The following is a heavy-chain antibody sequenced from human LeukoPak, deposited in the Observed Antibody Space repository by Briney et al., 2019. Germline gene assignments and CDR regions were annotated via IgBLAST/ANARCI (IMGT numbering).Heavy chain of an antibody. CDR3: TTYGSGRKFDY. D-gene: IGHD3-10*01. CDR2: IKTKTDGGTT. Sequence: GGSLRLSCAASGFTFSNAWMNWVRQAPGKGLEWVGLIKTKTDGGTTDYAAPVKGRFTISRDDSKNTLYLQMNSLKSEDTAVYYCTTYGSGRKFDYWGQGILVTVSS. V-gene: IGHV3-15*01. CDR1: GFTFSNAW. J-gene: IGHJ4*02.